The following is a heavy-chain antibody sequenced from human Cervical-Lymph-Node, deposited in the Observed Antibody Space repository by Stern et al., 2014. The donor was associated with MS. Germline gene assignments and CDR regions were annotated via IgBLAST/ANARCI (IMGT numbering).Heavy chain of an antibody. J-gene: IGHJ6*02. V-gene: IGHV1-24*01. CDR1: GYTLTELS. Sequence: VQLVQSGVEVKKPGASVKVSCKVSGYTLTELSMHWVRQAPGKGLEWMGGFDPEDGETIYAQKFQGRVTMTEDTSTDTAYMELSSLRSEDTAVYYCATDRDDFRSGYSAPTKGYGLDVWGQGTTVTVTS. D-gene: IGHD3-3*01. CDR3: ATDRDDFRSGYSAPTKGYGLDV. CDR2: FDPEDGET.